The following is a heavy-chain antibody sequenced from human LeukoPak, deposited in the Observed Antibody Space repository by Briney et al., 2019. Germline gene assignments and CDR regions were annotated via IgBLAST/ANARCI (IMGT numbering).Heavy chain of an antibody. D-gene: IGHD2-2*01. V-gene: IGHV4-4*07. CDR2: IYTSGST. Sequence: PSETLSLTCTVSGGSISSYYWSWIRQPAGKGLEWIGRIYTSGSTNYNPSLKSRVTMSVDTSKNQFSLKLSSVTAADTAVYYCARGGSSTSPYCYYGMDVWGQGTTVTVSS. CDR1: GGSISSYY. CDR3: ARGGSSTSPYCYYGMDV. J-gene: IGHJ6*02.